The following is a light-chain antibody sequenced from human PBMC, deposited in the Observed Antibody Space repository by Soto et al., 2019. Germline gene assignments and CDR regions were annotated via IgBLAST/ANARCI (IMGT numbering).Light chain of an antibody. CDR2: EGS. CDR1: SSDVGSYNL. Sequence: QSALTQPASVSGSPGQSITISCTGTSSDVGSYNLVSWYQQHPGKAPKLMIYEGSKRPSGVSNRFSGSKSGNTASLTISGLQAEEDADYYCCSYAGSSTPVVFGGGTKLTDL. J-gene: IGLJ2*01. CDR3: CSYAGSSTPVV. V-gene: IGLV2-23*01.